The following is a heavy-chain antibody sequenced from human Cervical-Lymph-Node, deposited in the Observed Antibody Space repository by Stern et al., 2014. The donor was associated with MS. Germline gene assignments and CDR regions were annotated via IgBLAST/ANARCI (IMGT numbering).Heavy chain of an antibody. CDR2: IYPGDSDT. CDR1: GYTFTHQW. Sequence: VQLVESGAEVKKPGESLKISCKTSGYTFTHQWIAWVRQMPGKGLEFKGIIYPGDSDTKYNPSFQGQVTISAEKSVNTAYLQWSSLKASDTAMYYCATHPVGPWGQGTLVTVSS. V-gene: IGHV5-51*01. J-gene: IGHJ5*02. CDR3: ATHPVGP.